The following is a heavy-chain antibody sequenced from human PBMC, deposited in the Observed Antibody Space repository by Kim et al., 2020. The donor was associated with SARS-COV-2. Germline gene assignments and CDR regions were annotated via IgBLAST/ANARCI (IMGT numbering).Heavy chain of an antibody. CDR3: AKDPLFGSGYSFYYYYGMDV. D-gene: IGHD3-22*01. Sequence: FTISRDNSKNTLYLQMNSLRAEDTAVYYCAKDPLFGSGYSFYYYYGMDVWGQGTTVTVSS. V-gene: IGHV3-23*01. J-gene: IGHJ6*02.